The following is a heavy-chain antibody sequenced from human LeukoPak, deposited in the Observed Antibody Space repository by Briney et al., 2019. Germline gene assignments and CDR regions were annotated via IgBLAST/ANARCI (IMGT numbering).Heavy chain of an antibody. CDR3: AKGKTGGAPHDY. V-gene: IGHV3-53*01. Sequence: GGSLRLSCAVSGFTVSSNYMSWVRQAPGKGLEWVSVIYTGGTTYYAASVKGRFTISRDNSKNTLYLQINSPRAEDTALYYCAKGKTGGAPHDYWGQGTLVTVSS. J-gene: IGHJ4*02. CDR2: IYTGGTT. CDR1: GFTVSSNY.